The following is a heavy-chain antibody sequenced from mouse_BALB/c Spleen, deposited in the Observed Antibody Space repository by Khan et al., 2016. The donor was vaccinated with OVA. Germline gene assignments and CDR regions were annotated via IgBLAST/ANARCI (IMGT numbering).Heavy chain of an antibody. D-gene: IGHD1-1*01. V-gene: IGHV3-2*02. CDR1: CYSITSDYA. CDR2: ISYSGNT. CDR3: ARVYGGDFDY. J-gene: IGHJ2*01. Sequence: VQLKESGPGLVKPSQSLSLTCPVTCYSITSDYAWNWLRQFPGNKLDWMGFISYSGNTNYNPSLKSRISITRDTTKNQFFLQLNSVTIEDTATYYCARVYGGDFDYWGQGTTLTVSS.